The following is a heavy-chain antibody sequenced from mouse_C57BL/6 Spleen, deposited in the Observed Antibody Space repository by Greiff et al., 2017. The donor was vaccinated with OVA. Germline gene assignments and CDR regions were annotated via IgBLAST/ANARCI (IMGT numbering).Heavy chain of an antibody. V-gene: IGHV1-69*01. CDR1: GYTFTSYW. Sequence: QVQLQQSGAELVMPGASVKLSCKASGYTFTSYWMHWVKQRPGQGLEWIGEIDPSDSYTNYNQKFKGKSTLTVDKSSSTAYMQLSSLTSEDSAVYYCASSYYSNYFDYWGQGTTLTVSS. CDR3: ASSYYSNYFDY. J-gene: IGHJ2*01. CDR2: IDPSDSYT. D-gene: IGHD2-5*01.